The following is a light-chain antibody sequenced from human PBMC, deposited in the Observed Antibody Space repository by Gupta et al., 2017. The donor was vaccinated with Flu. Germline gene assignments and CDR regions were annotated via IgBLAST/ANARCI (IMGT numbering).Light chain of an antibody. CDR2: DVS. CDR1: GSDVGGYNY. J-gene: IGLJ2*01. Sequence: QSALTQPRSVSRSPGQSVTISCTGTGSDVGGYNYVSWYRQHPGEAPKLIVSDVSKRPSGVPDRFSGSKSGNTASLTISGLQVDDEADYYCCSYAGSYSFVFGGGTQLTVL. V-gene: IGLV2-11*01. CDR3: CSYAGSYSFV.